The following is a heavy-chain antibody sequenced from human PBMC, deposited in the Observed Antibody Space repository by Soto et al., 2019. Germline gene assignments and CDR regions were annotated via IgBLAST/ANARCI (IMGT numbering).Heavy chain of an antibody. J-gene: IGHJ3*02. CDR1: GGSISSGGYY. V-gene: IGHV4-31*03. CDR2: IYYSGST. D-gene: IGHD2-15*01. CDR3: ARVPGCSGGSCYSVSAFDI. Sequence: PSETLSLTCTVSGGSISSGGYYWSWIRQHPGKGLEWIGYIYYSGSTYYNPSLKSRVTISVDTSKNQFSLKLSSVTAADTAVYYCARVPGCSGGSCYSVSAFDIWGQGTMVTVSS.